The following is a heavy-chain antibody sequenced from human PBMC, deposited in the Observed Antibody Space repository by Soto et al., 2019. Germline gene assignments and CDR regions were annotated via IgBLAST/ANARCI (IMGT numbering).Heavy chain of an antibody. V-gene: IGHV3-21*01. D-gene: IGHD3-9*01. CDR3: ARCDDIAYAFDI. Sequence: EVQLVESGGGLVKPGGSLRLSCAASGFTFSSYSMNWVRQAPGKGLEWVSSISSSSSYIYYADSGKGRFTISRDNAKNSLYLQMNSLRAEDTSVYYCARCDDIAYAFDIWGQGTMVTVSS. CDR2: ISSSSSYI. CDR1: GFTFSSYS. J-gene: IGHJ3*02.